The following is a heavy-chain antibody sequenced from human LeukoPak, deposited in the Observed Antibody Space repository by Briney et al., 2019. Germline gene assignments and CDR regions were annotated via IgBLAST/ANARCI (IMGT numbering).Heavy chain of an antibody. Sequence: EASVKVSCKASGGTFINYAISWVRQAPGQGLEWMGGIIPIFGTTSYAQKFQGRVTITADKSTSTAYMELSSLRSDDTAVYYCARDLFVGATISAFDIWGQGTMVTVSS. CDR1: GGTFINYA. CDR3: ARDLFVGATISAFDI. CDR2: IIPIFGTT. D-gene: IGHD1-26*01. J-gene: IGHJ3*02. V-gene: IGHV1-69*06.